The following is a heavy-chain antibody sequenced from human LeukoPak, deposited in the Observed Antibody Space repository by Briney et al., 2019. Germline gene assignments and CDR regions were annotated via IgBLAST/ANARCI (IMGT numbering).Heavy chain of an antibody. Sequence: PGGSLRLSCTASGFTFISYWIHWVRQPPGKGLVWVSRINNDGGGTIYADSVRGRFTISRDNAKNTLYLQMDSLRAEDTAVYYCAKDLMRDRWFGESWGQGTLVTVSS. J-gene: IGHJ5*02. CDR1: GFTFISYW. V-gene: IGHV3-74*01. CDR2: INNDGGGT. CDR3: AKDLMRDRWFGES. D-gene: IGHD3-10*01.